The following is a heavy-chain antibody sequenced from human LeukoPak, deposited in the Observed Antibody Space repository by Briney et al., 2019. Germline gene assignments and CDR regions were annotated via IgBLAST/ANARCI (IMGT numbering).Heavy chain of an antibody. CDR2: IFTSGST. V-gene: IGHV4-61*02. CDR1: GGSISSSSYY. CDR3: ARVPRGGDRFDP. Sequence: SETLSLTCTVSGGSISSSSYYWTWIRQPAGKGLEWIGRIFTSGSTSYNPSLTSRVTMSVDTSKNQFSLTLTSVTAADTAVYYCARVPRGGDRFDPWGQGTLVTVSS. J-gene: IGHJ5*02. D-gene: IGHD2-21*02.